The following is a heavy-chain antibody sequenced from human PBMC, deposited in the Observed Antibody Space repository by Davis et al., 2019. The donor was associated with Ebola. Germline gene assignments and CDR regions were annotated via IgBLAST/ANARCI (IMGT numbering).Heavy chain of an antibody. J-gene: IGHJ6*03. Sequence: ASVKVSCKASGYTFTSYYMHWVRQAPGQGLEWMGIINPSGGSTSYAQKFQGRVTMTRDTYTSTVYMELSSLRSEDTAVDYCARDQQMGLYTYYDFWSGLGYYMDVWGKGTTVTVSS. CDR2: INPSGGST. CDR3: ARDQQMGLYTYYDFWSGLGYYMDV. V-gene: IGHV1-46*01. D-gene: IGHD3-3*01. CDR1: GYTFTSYY.